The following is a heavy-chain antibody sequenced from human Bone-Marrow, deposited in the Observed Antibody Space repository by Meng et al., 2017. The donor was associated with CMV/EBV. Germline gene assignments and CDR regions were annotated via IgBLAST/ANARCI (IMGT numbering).Heavy chain of an antibody. Sequence: GESLKISCAASGFTFSSYSMNWVRQAPGKGLEWVSSIISHGSYIYYADSVKGRFTISRDNGKNSLYLQMNSLRAEDTAVYYCAKDSAEYSSSSDYWGQGTLVTVSS. D-gene: IGHD6-6*01. V-gene: IGHV3-21*04. CDR2: IISHGSYI. CDR3: AKDSAEYSSSSDY. J-gene: IGHJ4*02. CDR1: GFTFSSYS.